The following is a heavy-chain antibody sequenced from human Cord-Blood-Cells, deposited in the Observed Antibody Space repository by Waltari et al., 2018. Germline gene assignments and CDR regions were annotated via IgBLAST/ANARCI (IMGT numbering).Heavy chain of an antibody. CDR1: GGTLSSYA. CDR2: ILPIFGKA. Sequence: QVQLVQSGAEVKKPGSSVKVSCKASGGTLSSYAISWVRQAPGQGLEWREGILPIFGKANYAQKFQGRGTITADESTSTAYMELSSLRSEDTAVYYCARDSGYSGYDYFDYWGQGTLVTVSS. CDR3: ARDSGYSGYDYFDY. V-gene: IGHV1-69*01. D-gene: IGHD5-12*01. J-gene: IGHJ4*02.